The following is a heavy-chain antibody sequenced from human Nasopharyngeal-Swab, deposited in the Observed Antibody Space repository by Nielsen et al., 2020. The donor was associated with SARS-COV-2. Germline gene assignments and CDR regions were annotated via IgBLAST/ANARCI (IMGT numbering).Heavy chain of an antibody. D-gene: IGHD2-2*01. Sequence: GESLKISRAASGFTFSSYWMSWVRQAPGKGLEWVANIKQDGSEKYYVDSVKGRFTISRDNAKNSLYLQMNSLRAEDTAVYYCARGGYCSSTSCYFGIQNRVDYWGQGTLVTVSS. CDR2: IKQDGSEK. J-gene: IGHJ4*02. V-gene: IGHV3-7*05. CDR3: ARGGYCSSTSCYFGIQNRVDY. CDR1: GFTFSSYW.